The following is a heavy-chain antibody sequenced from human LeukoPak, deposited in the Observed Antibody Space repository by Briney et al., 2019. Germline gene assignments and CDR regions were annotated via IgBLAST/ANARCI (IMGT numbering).Heavy chain of an antibody. CDR3: ARDPGCSGTSCYGFDP. J-gene: IGHJ5*02. CDR2: IYYSGST. V-gene: IGHV4-31*03. D-gene: IGHD2-2*01. Sequence: SETLSLTCTVSGGSISSGGYYWSWIRQHPGKGLEWIGYIYYSGSTYYNPSLKSRVTISVDTSKNQFSLKLSSVTAADTAVYYCARDPGCSGTSCYGFDPWGQGTLVTVSS. CDR1: GGSISSGGYY.